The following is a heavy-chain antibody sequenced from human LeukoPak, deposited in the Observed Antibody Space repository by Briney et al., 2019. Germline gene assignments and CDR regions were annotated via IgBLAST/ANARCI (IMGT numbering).Heavy chain of an antibody. CDR1: GFTFSNYA. J-gene: IGHJ6*02. V-gene: IGHV3-23*01. CDR3: AKYYGQGDYYYYYGMDV. Sequence: GGSLRLSCAASGFTFSNYAMSWVRQAPGTGLEWVSGSSGSGGSTYYADSVKGRFTIFRDNSKNTLYLQMNSLRAEDTAVYYCAKYYGQGDYYYYYGMDVWGQGTTVTVSS. CDR2: SSGSGGST. D-gene: IGHD4-17*01.